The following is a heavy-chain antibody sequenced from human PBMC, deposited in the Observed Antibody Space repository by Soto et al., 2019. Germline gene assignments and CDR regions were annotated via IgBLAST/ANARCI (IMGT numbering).Heavy chain of an antibody. D-gene: IGHD3-10*01. V-gene: IGHV3-23*01. CDR1: GFAFSNYA. CDR3: AKDMWVGEFGEY. J-gene: IGHJ4*02. Sequence: EVQLLESGGGLVQPGGSLRLSCAASGFAFSNYAMSWVRQAPGKGLEWVSTISGSGAGTYHTDSVKGRFTISRDNSKNTMYMQVMSLRAEGTARYSCAKDMWVGEFGEYWGQVTLVTVAS. CDR2: ISGSGAGT.